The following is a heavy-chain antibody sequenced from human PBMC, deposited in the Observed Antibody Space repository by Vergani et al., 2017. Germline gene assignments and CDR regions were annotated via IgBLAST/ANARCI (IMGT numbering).Heavy chain of an antibody. CDR1: GFTFSSAW. CDR2: IRPKTDGETT. J-gene: IGHJ5*02. V-gene: IGHV3-15*01. Sequence: EVQPVESGGGLVKPGGSLRLSCTTSGFTFSSAWMSWVRQAPGKGLEWVARIRPKTDGETTDYAAPVKGRFTISRDDSKNTLYLQMNSLKTEDTAVYYCAKVGYYDFWIPFDPWGQGTLVTVSS. D-gene: IGHD3-3*01. CDR3: AKVGYYDFWIPFDP.